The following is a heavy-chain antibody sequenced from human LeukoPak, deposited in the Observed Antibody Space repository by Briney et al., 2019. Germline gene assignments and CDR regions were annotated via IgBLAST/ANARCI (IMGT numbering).Heavy chain of an antibody. CDR2: IYTSGST. D-gene: IGHD6-19*01. Sequence: SETLSLTCTVSGGSISSYYWSWIRQPAGKGLEWLGRIYTSGSTNYNPSLKSRVTMSVDTSKNQFSLKLSSVTAADTAVYYCANGRAVAGKGYFDYWGQGTLVTVSS. V-gene: IGHV4-4*07. CDR1: GGSISSYY. J-gene: IGHJ4*02. CDR3: ANGRAVAGKGYFDY.